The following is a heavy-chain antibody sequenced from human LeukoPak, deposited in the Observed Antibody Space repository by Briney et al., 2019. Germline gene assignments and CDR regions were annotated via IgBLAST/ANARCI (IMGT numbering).Heavy chain of an antibody. V-gene: IGHV3-23*01. Sequence: PGGSLRLSCAASGFSFSSYAMSWVRQAPGKGLEWVSAISGSGGSTYYADSVKGRFTISRDNSKNTLYLQMNSLRAEDTAVYYCAKSQGNVVVVATFDYWGQGTLVTVSS. J-gene: IGHJ4*02. CDR2: ISGSGGST. CDR3: AKSQGNVVVVATFDY. CDR1: GFSFSSYA. D-gene: IGHD2-15*01.